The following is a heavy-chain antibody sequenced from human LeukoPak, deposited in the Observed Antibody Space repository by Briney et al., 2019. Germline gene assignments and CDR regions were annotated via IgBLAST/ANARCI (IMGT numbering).Heavy chain of an antibody. Sequence: GRSLRLSCAASGFTFSNYGMHWVRQAPGKGLEWVSFTRYDGSNKYYADSVKGRFTISRDNSKNTLYLQMNSLRDEDTAVYYCAKLLVRDNDFWSGYEFDYWGQGTLVTVSS. CDR2: TRYDGSNK. V-gene: IGHV3-30*02. J-gene: IGHJ4*02. D-gene: IGHD3-3*01. CDR1: GFTFSNYG. CDR3: AKLLVRDNDFWSGYEFDY.